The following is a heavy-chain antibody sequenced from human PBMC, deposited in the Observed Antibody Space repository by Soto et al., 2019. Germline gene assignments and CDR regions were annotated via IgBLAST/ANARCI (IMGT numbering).Heavy chain of an antibody. J-gene: IGHJ3*02. CDR3: ATRGGPGAPDAIDI. CDR2: INPGGGST. V-gene: IGHV1-46*01. Sequence: GASVKVSCKASGGTFSSYTISWVRQAPGQGLEWMGIINPGGGSTNYAQKFQGRVTMTRDTSTNTVCMELSSLRSEDTAVYYCATRGGPGAPDAIDIWGQGTMVTVSS. D-gene: IGHD2-15*01. CDR1: GGTFSSYT.